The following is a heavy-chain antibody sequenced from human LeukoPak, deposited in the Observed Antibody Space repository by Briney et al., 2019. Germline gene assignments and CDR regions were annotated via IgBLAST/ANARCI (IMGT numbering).Heavy chain of an antibody. D-gene: IGHD5-24*01. CDR2: ISGSGGST. J-gene: IGHJ3*02. CDR3: AKVSALGMAGAFAI. Sequence: GGSLRPSCAASGFTFSSYGMHWVRQAPGKGLEWVSAISGSGGSTYYADSVKGRFTISRDNSKNTLYLQMNSLRAEDTAVYYCAKVSALGMAGAFAIWGQGTMVTVSS. V-gene: IGHV3-23*01. CDR1: GFTFSSYG.